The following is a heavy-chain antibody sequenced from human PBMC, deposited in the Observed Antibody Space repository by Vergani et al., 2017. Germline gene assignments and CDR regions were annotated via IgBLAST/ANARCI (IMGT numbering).Heavy chain of an antibody. CDR2: ISYDESNI. V-gene: IGHV3-30*18. CDR3: VKREVYDSYDY. D-gene: IGHD5/OR15-5a*01. Sequence: QVRLVESGGGVVQPERSLRLSCAASGFTFANYGMHWVRQAPGKGLEWVAMISYDESNIYYADSVKGRFTISRDSSKNTLYLQMNSLKSEDTAVYYCVKREVYDSYDYWGQGTLVTVSS. CDR1: GFTFANYG. J-gene: IGHJ4*02.